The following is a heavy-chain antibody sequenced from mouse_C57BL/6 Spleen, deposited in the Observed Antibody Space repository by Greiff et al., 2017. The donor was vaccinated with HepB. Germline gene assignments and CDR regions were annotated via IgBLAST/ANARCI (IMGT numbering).Heavy chain of an antibody. J-gene: IGHJ2*01. CDR3: TRSRTMVTSFDY. CDR1: GYTFTDYE. Sequence: VHLVESGAELVRPGASVTLSCKASGYTFTDYEMHWVKQTPVHGLEWIGAIDPETGGTAYNQKFKGKAILTADKSSSTAYMELRSLTSEDSAVYYCTRSRTMVTSFDYWGQGTTLTVSS. CDR2: IDPETGGT. V-gene: IGHV1-15*01. D-gene: IGHD2-2*01.